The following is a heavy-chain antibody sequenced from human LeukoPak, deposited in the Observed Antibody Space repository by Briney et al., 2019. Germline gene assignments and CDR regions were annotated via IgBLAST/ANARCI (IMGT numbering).Heavy chain of an antibody. J-gene: IGHJ4*02. CDR2: IYYSGST. CDR1: GGSISSSSYY. CDR3: ARLDRNWRRDY. Sequence: SETLSLTCTVSGGSISSSSYYWGWIRQPPGKGLEWIGSIYYSGSTYYNPSLKSRVTISVDTSKNQFSLKLSSVTAADTAVYYCARLDRNWRRDYWGQGTLSPSPQ. V-gene: IGHV4-39*01. D-gene: IGHD1-1*01.